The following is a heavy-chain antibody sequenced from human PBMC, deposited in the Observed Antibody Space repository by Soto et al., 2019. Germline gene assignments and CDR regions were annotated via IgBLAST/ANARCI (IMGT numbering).Heavy chain of an antibody. Sequence: PSETLSLTCAVYGGSFSCYYWSWIRQPPGKGLEWIGEINHSGSTNYNPSLKSRVTISVDTSKNQLSLKLSFVTAADTAVYYCARGSVYDRGSNWFDPWGQGTLVT. CDR3: ARGSVYDRGSNWFDP. D-gene: IGHD2-8*01. V-gene: IGHV4-34*01. J-gene: IGHJ5*02. CDR1: GGSFSCYY. CDR2: INHSGST.